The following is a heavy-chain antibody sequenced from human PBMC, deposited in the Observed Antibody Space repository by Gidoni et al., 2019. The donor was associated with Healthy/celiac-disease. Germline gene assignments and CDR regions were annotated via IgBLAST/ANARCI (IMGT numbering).Heavy chain of an antibody. J-gene: IGHJ6*02. Sequence: QVPLQESGPVLVKTAQALSLTCTVSGGSITMRAYYWSLIRPPPGKGLVWIGYIYYSGSTYYNPSLKSRVTIAVDTSKNKFSLKLSSVTAADTAVYYCARLDYGDFPFYYYYGMDVWGQGTTVTVSS. CDR2: IYYSGST. D-gene: IGHD4-17*01. CDR1: GGSITMRAYY. CDR3: ARLDYGDFPFYYYYGMDV. V-gene: IGHV4-30-4*01.